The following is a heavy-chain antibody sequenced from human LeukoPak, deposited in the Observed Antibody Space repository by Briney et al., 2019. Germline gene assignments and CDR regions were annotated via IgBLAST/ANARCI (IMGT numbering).Heavy chain of an antibody. CDR1: GYTFTGYY. J-gene: IGHJ4*02. Sequence: ASVKVSCKASGYTFTGYYMHWVRQALGQGLEWMGWINPNSGGTNYAQKFQGRVTMTRDTSISTAYMELSRLRSDDTAVYYCARLGDIVVVPAAMEVWGQGTLVTVSS. CDR2: INPNSGGT. CDR3: ARLGDIVVVPAAMEV. V-gene: IGHV1-2*02. D-gene: IGHD2-2*01.